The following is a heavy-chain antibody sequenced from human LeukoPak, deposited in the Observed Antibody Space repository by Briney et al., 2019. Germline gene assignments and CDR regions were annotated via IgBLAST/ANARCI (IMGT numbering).Heavy chain of an antibody. CDR3: ARHLSSRFMAFDI. V-gene: IGHV4-59*08. D-gene: IGHD2/OR15-2a*01. CDR1: GGSISSYY. Sequence: SETLSLTCTVSGGSISSYYWSWIRQPPGKGLEWIGYIYYSGSTNYNPSLKSRVTISVDTSKNQFSLKLSSVTAADTAVYYCARHLSSRFMAFDIWGQGTMVTVSS. CDR2: IYYSGST. J-gene: IGHJ3*02.